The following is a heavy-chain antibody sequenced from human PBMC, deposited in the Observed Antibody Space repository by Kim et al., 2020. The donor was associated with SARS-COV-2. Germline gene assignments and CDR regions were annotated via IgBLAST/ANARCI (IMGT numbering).Heavy chain of an antibody. J-gene: IGHJ4*02. CDR3: ARETATTKAVDY. V-gene: IGHV1-2*06. Sequence: ASVKVSCKASGYSFTGYHLHWVRQAPGQGLEWMGRINPHSGGTNYAEKFQGRVTMTRDTSISAAYMELTRLRSDDTAVYYCARETATTKAVDYWGQGTLVTGSS. D-gene: IGHD6-25*01. CDR2: INPHSGGT. CDR1: GYSFTGYH.